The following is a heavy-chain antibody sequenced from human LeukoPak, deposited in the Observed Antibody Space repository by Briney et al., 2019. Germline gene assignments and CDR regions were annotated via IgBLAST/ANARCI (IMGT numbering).Heavy chain of an antibody. CDR3: ATPPTVTRNY. CDR2: IRNDGSYK. Sequence: GGSLRLSCAASGFSFIDYGMHWVRQAPGKGLEWVTFIRNDGSYKYYADSVKGRFSISRDNSKNTLFLQMNSLRAEDTAVYYCATPPTVTRNYWGQGTLVTVSS. D-gene: IGHD4-17*01. CDR1: GFSFIDYG. J-gene: IGHJ4*02. V-gene: IGHV3-30*02.